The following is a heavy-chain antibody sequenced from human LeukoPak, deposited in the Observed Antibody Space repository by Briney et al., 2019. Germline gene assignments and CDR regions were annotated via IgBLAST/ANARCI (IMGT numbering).Heavy chain of an antibody. D-gene: IGHD4-17*01. CDR3: ARGSHDYGDFDY. V-gene: IGHV4-61*02. Sequence: SETLSLTCTVSGGSISSGSYYWSWIRQPAGKGLEWIGRIYTSGSTNYNPSLKSRVTISVDTSKNQFSLKLSSVTAADTAVYYCARGSHDYGDFDYWGQGTLVTVSS. CDR1: GGSISSGSYY. J-gene: IGHJ4*02. CDR2: IYTSGST.